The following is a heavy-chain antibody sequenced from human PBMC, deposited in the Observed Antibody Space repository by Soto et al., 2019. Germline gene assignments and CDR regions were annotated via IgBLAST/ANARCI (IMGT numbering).Heavy chain of an antibody. CDR3: AKDIDSYSGSYYFDY. Sequence: EVQLVESGGGLVQPGRSLRLSCAASGFTFDDYAMHWVRQAPGKGLEWVSGISWNSGRIGYADSVKGRFTISRDNAKNSLYLQMNSLRAEDTALYYCAKDIDSYSGSYYFDYWGQGTLVTVSS. D-gene: IGHD1-26*01. J-gene: IGHJ4*02. CDR1: GFTFDDYA. CDR2: ISWNSGRI. V-gene: IGHV3-9*01.